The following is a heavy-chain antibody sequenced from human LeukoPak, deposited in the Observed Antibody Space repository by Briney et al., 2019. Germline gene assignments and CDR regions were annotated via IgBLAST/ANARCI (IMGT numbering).Heavy chain of an antibody. V-gene: IGHV4-39*01. Sequence: SETLSLTCIVSAASISSSSYYWGWIRQPPGKGLEWIGSFYYIGSTHYSPSLKSRVTISVDTSKNHFSLKLSSVTAADTAIYYCARCMPGTMFDYWGQGTLVTVSS. CDR1: AASISSSSYY. CDR2: FYYIGST. CDR3: ARCMPGTMFDY. D-gene: IGHD4/OR15-4a*01. J-gene: IGHJ4*02.